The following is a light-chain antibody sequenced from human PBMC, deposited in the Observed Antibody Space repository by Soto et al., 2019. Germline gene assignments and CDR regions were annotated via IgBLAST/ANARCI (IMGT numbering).Light chain of an antibody. Sequence: QPVLTQPSSLSASPGASASLTCTLRSDINVGPYRIYWYQQKPGSRPQHLLTYKSDSDKQQGSGVPSRFSRSKDASANAAILLISGLQSEDEAYYYCMIWHSTAVVFGGGTKLTVL. CDR3: MIWHSTAVV. CDR2: YKSDSDK. J-gene: IGLJ2*01. CDR1: SDINVGPYR. V-gene: IGLV5-45*03.